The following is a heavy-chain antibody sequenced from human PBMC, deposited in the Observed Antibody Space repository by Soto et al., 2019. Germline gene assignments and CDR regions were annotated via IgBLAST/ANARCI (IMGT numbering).Heavy chain of an antibody. Sequence: PWGSLRLSCAASGFTFSNAWMSWVRQAPGKGLEWVGRIKSKTDGGTTDYAAPVKGRFTISRDDSKNTLYLQMNSLKTEDTAVYYCTTDPGPYCSSSSCHYYYYGMDVWGQGTTVTVSS. V-gene: IGHV3-15*01. D-gene: IGHD2-2*01. J-gene: IGHJ6*02. CDR3: TTDPGPYCSSSSCHYYYYGMDV. CDR2: IKSKTDGGTT. CDR1: GFTFSNAW.